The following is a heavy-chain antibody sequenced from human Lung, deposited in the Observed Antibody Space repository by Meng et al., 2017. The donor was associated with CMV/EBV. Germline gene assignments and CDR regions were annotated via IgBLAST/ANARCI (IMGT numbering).Heavy chain of an antibody. Sequence: GGSXRLXCKGSGYSFTSYWIGWVRQMPGKGLEWMGIIYPGDSDTRYSPSFQGQVTISADKSISTAYLQWSSLKASDTAMYYCARGVYSSSSNWFDPWGQGTLVTVSS. CDR3: ARGVYSSSSNWFDP. CDR1: GYSFTSYW. J-gene: IGHJ5*02. D-gene: IGHD6-6*01. V-gene: IGHV5-51*01. CDR2: IYPGDSDT.